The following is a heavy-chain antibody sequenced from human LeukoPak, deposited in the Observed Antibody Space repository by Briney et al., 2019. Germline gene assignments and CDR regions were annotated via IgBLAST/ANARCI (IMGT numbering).Heavy chain of an antibody. CDR3: AARRGYSYGPLRY. V-gene: IGHV4-34*01. J-gene: IGHJ4*02. Sequence: SETLSLTCAVYGGSFSGYYWSWIRQPPGKGLEWIGEINHSGSTNYNPSLKSRVTISVDTSKNQFSLKLSSVTAADTAVYYCAARRGYSYGPLRYWGQGTLVTVSS. D-gene: IGHD5-18*01. CDR1: GGSFSGYY. CDR2: INHSGST.